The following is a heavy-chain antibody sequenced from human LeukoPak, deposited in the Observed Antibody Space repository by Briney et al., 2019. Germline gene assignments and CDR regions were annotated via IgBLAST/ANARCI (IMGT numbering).Heavy chain of an antibody. CDR2: ISSSSSYI. Sequence: GSLRLSCAASGFTFSSYSMNWVRQAPGKGLEWVSSISSSSSYIYYADSVKGRFTISRDNAKNSLYLQMNSLRAEDTAVYYCARDDLSGSYYDYWGQGTLVTVSS. D-gene: IGHD1-26*01. CDR3: ARDDLSGSYYDY. V-gene: IGHV3-21*01. J-gene: IGHJ4*02. CDR1: GFTFSSYS.